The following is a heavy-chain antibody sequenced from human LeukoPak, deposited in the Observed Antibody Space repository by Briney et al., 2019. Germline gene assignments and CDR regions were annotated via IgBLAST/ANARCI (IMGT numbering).Heavy chain of an antibody. Sequence: SETLSLTCTVSGGSISTYFWSWIRQPPGKGLEWIGYIYYSGSTNYSPSLESRVTISADTSKKQFSLKLSSVTAADTAVYYCARIQNGYFDYWGQGTLVTVSS. V-gene: IGHV4-59*01. CDR3: ARIQNGYFDY. D-gene: IGHD1-1*01. CDR1: GGSISTYF. CDR2: IYYSGST. J-gene: IGHJ4*02.